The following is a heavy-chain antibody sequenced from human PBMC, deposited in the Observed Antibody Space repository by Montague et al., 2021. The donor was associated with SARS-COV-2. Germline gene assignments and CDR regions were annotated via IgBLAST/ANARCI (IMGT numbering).Heavy chain of an antibody. CDR1: DGSFSDYS. Sequence: SETLSLTCAVYDGSFSDYSRTWIRQPPGKGLEWIGEINHRGSTNYNPSLKGRVTISVDTSKNQFSLKMTSVTAADTAVYYCARGRQHINMVVVVVTGGEYYFDFWGQGTLVAVSS. CDR2: INHRGST. D-gene: IGHD3-22*01. CDR3: ARGRQHINMVVVVVTGGEYYFDF. J-gene: IGHJ4*02. V-gene: IGHV4-34*01.